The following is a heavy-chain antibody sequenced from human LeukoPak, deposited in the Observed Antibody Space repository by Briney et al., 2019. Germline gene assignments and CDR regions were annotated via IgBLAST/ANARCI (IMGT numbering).Heavy chain of an antibody. CDR2: IYYSGST. J-gene: IGHJ6*03. D-gene: IGHD1-26*01. Sequence: SQTLSLTCTVSGGSISSYYWSWIRQPPGKGLEWIGYIYYSGSTNYNPSLKSRVTISVDTSKNQFSLKLSSVTAADTAVYYCARVGSVWGRYYYYYYMDVWGKGTTVTISS. CDR3: ARVGSVWGRYYYYYYMDV. V-gene: IGHV4-59*01. CDR1: GGSISSYY.